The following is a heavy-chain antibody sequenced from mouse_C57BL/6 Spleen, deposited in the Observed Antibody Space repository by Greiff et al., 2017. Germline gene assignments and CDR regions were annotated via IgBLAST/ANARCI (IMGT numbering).Heavy chain of an antibody. Sequence: VQLQQSGAELVMPGASVKLSCKASGYTFTSYWMHWVKQRPGQGLEWIGEIDPSDSYTNYNQKFKGKSTLTVDKSSSTAYMQLSSLTSEDSAVYYCARSTGPSYYFDYWGQGTTLTVSS. CDR1: GYTFTSYW. D-gene: IGHD4-1*01. CDR2: IDPSDSYT. V-gene: IGHV1-69*01. CDR3: ARSTGPSYYFDY. J-gene: IGHJ2*01.